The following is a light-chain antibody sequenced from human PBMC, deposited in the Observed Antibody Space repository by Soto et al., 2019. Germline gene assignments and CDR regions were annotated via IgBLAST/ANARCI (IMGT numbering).Light chain of an antibody. J-gene: IGKJ5*01. V-gene: IGKV3-20*01. CDR3: QLYGISPH. CDR1: QSVSTSY. CDR2: AAS. Sequence: NLLTQAPGNMSLSPGERDNRCRRASQSVSTSYLAWYQQKPGQAPRLLIFAASSRASGIPDRFSGGGSGTDFTLTINRLEPEEFAVDYCQLYGISPHFGQGTRLEIK.